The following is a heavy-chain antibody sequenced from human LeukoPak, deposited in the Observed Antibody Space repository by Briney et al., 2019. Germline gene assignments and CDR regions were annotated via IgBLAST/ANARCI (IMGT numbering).Heavy chain of an antibody. V-gene: IGHV3-11*04. CDR1: GFTFSDYY. J-gene: IGHJ3*02. D-gene: IGHD2-21*02. CDR2: ISSSGSTI. CDR3: ARVLAYCGGDCYLGAFDI. Sequence: GGSLRLSCAASGFTFSDYYMSWIRQAPGKGLEWVSYISSSGSTIYYADSVKGRFTISRDNAKNSLYLRMNSLRAEDTAVYYCARVLAYCGGDCYLGAFDIWGQGTMVTVSS.